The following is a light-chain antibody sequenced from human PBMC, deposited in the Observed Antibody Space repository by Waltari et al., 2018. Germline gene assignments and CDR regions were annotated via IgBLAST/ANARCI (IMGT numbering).Light chain of an antibody. J-gene: IGKJ1*01. CDR2: KVT. CDR3: MQSTKDPRT. V-gene: IGKV2D-29*02. CDR1: QSLLHSNGNTY. Sequence: DIVMTQTPVSLPVTPGEPASISCRSSQSLLHSNGNTYLHWYLQKPCQSPRLLIYKVTNRESGVPDRFSGSGSGTDFTLKISRVEPEDVGVYYCMQSTKDPRTFGQGTKVEI.